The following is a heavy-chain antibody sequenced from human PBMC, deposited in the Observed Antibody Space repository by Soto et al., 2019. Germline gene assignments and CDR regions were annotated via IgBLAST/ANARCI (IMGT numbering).Heavy chain of an antibody. V-gene: IGHV3-30*18. Sequence: GSLRLSCAASGFTFSSYGMHWVRQAPGKGLEWVAVISYDGSNKYYADSVKGRFTISRDNSKNTLYLQMNSLRAEDTAVYYCAKDIFLTGFGYFDYWGQGTLVTVSS. J-gene: IGHJ4*02. CDR3: AKDIFLTGFGYFDY. CDR2: ISYDGSNK. D-gene: IGHD3-9*01. CDR1: GFTFSSYG.